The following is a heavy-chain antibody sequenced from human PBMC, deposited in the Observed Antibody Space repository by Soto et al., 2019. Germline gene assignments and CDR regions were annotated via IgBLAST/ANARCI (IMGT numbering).Heavy chain of an antibody. J-gene: IGHJ4*02. D-gene: IGHD3-22*01. CDR2: IIPIFGTA. Sequence: ASVKVSCKPSGGTFSSYAISWVRQAPGQGLEWMGGIIPIFGTANYAQKFQGRVTITADESTSTAYMELSSLRSEDTAVYYCARSYYYDSSGYYYYFDYWGQGTLVTVSS. CDR3: ARSYYYDSSGYYYYFDY. CDR1: GGTFSSYA. V-gene: IGHV1-69*13.